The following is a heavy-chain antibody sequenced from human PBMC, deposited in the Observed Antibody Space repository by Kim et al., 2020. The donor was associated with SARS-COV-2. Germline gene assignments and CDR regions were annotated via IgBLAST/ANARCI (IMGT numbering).Heavy chain of an antibody. V-gene: IGHV1-69*04. D-gene: IGHD6-13*01. CDR3: ARDPGGLVAGTLDN. CDR1: GGTFSSYT. J-gene: IGHJ4*02. Sequence: SVKVSCKTSGGTFSSYTICWVRQAPGQGLEWLGRIVPFVDITNYAQKFQGRVTITANKSTNTAYMELSSLTSEDTAVYFCARDPGGLVAGTLDNWGQGALVIVSS. CDR2: IVPFVDIT.